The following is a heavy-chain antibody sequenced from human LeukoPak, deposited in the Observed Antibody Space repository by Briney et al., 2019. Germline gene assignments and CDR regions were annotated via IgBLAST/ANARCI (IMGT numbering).Heavy chain of an antibody. J-gene: IGHJ4*02. CDR2: VKEDESDT. Sequence: QPEGSLRLSCAASGFTFSNYWMDWVRQAPGKGLEWVANVKEDESDTYYVESVKGRFTISRDNAKKSLYLQMNSPTAEDTAVYYCTRALDYWGQGTPVTVSS. V-gene: IGHV3-7*04. CDR3: TRALDY. CDR1: GFTFSNYW.